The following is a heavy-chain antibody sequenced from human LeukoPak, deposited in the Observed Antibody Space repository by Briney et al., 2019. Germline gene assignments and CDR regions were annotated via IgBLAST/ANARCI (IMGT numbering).Heavy chain of an antibody. CDR1: GFTFSSYW. CDR3: ARGPHYYDSSGYYYFDY. Sequence: GGSLRLSCAASGFTFSSYWMSWVRQAPGKGLEWVAVIWYDGSNKYYADSVKGRFTISRDNSKNTLYLQMNSLRAEDTAVYYCARGPHYYDSSGYYYFDYWGQGTLVTVSS. D-gene: IGHD3-22*01. V-gene: IGHV3-33*08. CDR2: IWYDGSNK. J-gene: IGHJ4*02.